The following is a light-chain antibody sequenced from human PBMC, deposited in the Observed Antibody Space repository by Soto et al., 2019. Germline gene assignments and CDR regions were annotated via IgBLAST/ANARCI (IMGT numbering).Light chain of an antibody. V-gene: IGKV1-39*01. CDR2: AAS. CDR1: QRISNY. J-gene: IGKJ1*01. CDR3: QQSDSTPQT. Sequence: DIQMTQSPSSLSASVGDRVTISCRASQRISNYLNWYQQKTGTAPKLLIYAASSLQSGVPSRFSGSGSGTDFTLTISSLQIEDFATYFCQQSDSTPQTFGQGTKVEIK.